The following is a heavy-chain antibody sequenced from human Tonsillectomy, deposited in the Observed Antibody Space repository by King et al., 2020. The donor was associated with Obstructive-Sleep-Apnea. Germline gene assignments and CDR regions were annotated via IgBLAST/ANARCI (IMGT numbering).Heavy chain of an antibody. CDR2: ISSSSSYI. Sequence: QLLESGGGLVKPGGSLRLSCAASGFTFSSYSMNWVRQAPGKGLEWVSSISSSSSYIYYADSVKGRFTISRDNAKNSLYLQMNSLRAEDTAVYYCATHSSGWSHDAFDIWGQGTMVTVSS. V-gene: IGHV3-21*01. J-gene: IGHJ3*02. D-gene: IGHD6-19*01. CDR3: ATHSSGWSHDAFDI. CDR1: GFTFSSYS.